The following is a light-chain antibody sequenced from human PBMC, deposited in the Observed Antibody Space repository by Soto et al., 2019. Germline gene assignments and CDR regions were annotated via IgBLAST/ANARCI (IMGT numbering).Light chain of an antibody. CDR2: EVN. J-gene: IGLJ1*01. V-gene: IGLV2-8*01. CDR1: SSDIGDYNY. CDR3: SSYAGTS. Sequence: QSALTQPPSASGSPGQSVTISCTGTSSDIGDYNYVSWYQQHPGKAPRLIIYEVNKRPSGVPDRFSASKSGNTASLTVSGLQAEDEADYYCSSYAGTSFGTGTKLTVL.